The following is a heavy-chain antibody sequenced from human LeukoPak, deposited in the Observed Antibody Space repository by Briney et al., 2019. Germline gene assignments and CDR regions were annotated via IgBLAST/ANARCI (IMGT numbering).Heavy chain of an antibody. J-gene: IGHJ4*02. Sequence: GGSLRLSCAASGFTFSSYWMSWVCQAPGKGLEWVANIRHDGSETYYVDSLRGRFTISRDNAKNLVYLQMSSLRAEDTAIYYCARDETYDYESNGYLDFWGQGTVVTVSS. CDR3: ARDETYDYESNGYLDF. CDR2: IRHDGSET. CDR1: GFTFSSYW. V-gene: IGHV3-7*01. D-gene: IGHD3-22*01.